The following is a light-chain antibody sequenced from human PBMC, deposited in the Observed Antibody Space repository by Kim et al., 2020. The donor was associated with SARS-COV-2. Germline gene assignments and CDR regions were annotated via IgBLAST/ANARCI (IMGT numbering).Light chain of an antibody. CDR1: SGSIASNY. Sequence: NFMLTQPHSVSESPGKTVTISCTRYSGSIASNYVQWYQQRPGSAPTTVIYEDNQRPSGVPDRFSGSIDSSSNSASLIISGLKTEDEADYYCQSYDSSSWVFGGGTQLTVL. CDR3: QSYDSSSWV. J-gene: IGLJ3*02. V-gene: IGLV6-57*04. CDR2: EDN.